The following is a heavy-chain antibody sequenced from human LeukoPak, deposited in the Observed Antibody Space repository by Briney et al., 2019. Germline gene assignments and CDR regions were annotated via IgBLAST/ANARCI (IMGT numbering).Heavy chain of an antibody. CDR3: ARRHFGSGTYVDY. D-gene: IGHD3-10*01. CDR2: INPNSGGT. Sequence: ASVKVSCKASGYTFTGYYMRWVRQAPGQGLEWMGWINPNSGGTNYAQKFQGRVTMTTDTSTSTAYMELRSLRSDDTAVYYCARRHFGSGTYVDYWGQGTLVTVSS. V-gene: IGHV1-2*02. J-gene: IGHJ4*02. CDR1: GYTFTGYY.